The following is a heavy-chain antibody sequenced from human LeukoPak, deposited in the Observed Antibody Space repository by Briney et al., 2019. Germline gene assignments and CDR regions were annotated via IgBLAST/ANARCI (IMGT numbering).Heavy chain of an antibody. CDR2: SNAGNGNT. V-gene: IGHV1-3*02. CDR3: ARALDSSGWSTPFDY. D-gene: IGHD6-19*01. CDR1: GYTFTSYA. J-gene: IGHJ4*02. Sequence: ASVKVSCKASGYTFTSYAMHWVRQAPGQRLEWMGWSNAGNGNTKYSQELQGRVTITRDTSASTAYMELSSLRSEDMAVYYCARALDSSGWSTPFDYWGQGTLVTVSS.